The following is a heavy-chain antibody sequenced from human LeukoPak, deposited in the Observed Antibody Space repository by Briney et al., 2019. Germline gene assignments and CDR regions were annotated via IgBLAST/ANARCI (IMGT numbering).Heavy chain of an antibody. Sequence: GGSLRLSCAASGFTFSSYWMSWVRQAPGKGLEWVANIEQDGSEKYYVDSVKGRFTISRDNAKNSLYLQMNSLRAEDTAVYYCARVLRFLEWLLSSPYGMDVWGQGTTVTVSS. D-gene: IGHD3-3*01. V-gene: IGHV3-7*04. CDR1: GFTFSSYW. CDR3: ARVLRFLEWLLSSPYGMDV. J-gene: IGHJ6*02. CDR2: IEQDGSEK.